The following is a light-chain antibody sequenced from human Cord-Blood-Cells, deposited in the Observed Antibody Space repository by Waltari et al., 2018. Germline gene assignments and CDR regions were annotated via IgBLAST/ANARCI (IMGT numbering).Light chain of an antibody. CDR3: YSAADNNLV. CDR2: KDS. J-gene: IGLJ3*02. V-gene: IGLV3-27*01. Sequence: SYELTQPSSVSVSPGQTARITCSGDVLAKKYARWFQQKPGQAPVLVIYKDSERPSGIPKRFSGSSSGTTVTLTIGGAQVEDEADYYCYSAADNNLVFGGGTKLTVL. CDR1: VLAKKY.